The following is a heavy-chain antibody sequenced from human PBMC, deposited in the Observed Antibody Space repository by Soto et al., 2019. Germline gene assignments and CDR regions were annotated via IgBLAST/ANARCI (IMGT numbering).Heavy chain of an antibody. CDR1: GFPLSDFG. Sequence: PGGSLRLSCIVSGFPLSDFGMNWVRQAPGRGLECVAHISDSGNTIYYADSVKGRFTISRDSAQNSLYLQMSSLRDEDTAVYFCARDPNGITDFDYWGQGTQVTVSS. CDR2: ISDSGNTI. CDR3: ARDPNGITDFDY. V-gene: IGHV3-48*02. D-gene: IGHD2-8*01. J-gene: IGHJ4*02.